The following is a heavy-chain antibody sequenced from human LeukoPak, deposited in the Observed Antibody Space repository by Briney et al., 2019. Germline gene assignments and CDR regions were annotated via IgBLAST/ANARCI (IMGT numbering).Heavy chain of an antibody. D-gene: IGHD6-19*01. J-gene: IGHJ4*01. V-gene: IGHV3-23*01. CDR2: LSGSGITT. Sequence: PGGSLTLSCAASGFTFSNSAMSWVRQSPGNQLEAVSTLSGSGITTYYVDSVKCLFTIYRANSKNTLYLQTNTLKAKDSDFYSSAKEIYSSGWSYFDYCGHGTLVTVSS. CDR1: GFTFSNSA. CDR3: AKEIYSSGWSYFDY.